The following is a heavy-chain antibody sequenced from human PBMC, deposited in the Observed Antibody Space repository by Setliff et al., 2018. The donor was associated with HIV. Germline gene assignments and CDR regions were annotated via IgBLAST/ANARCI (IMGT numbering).Heavy chain of an antibody. V-gene: IGHV4-61*01. CDR1: GYSISSGYY. CDR2: IYYSGST. CDR3: ATHYYASGSFDH. Sequence: SETLSLTCAVSGYSISSGYYWSWIRQSPGKGLEWIGYIYYSGSTNYNPSLKSRVTISVDTSKNQFPLKLSSVTAADAAVYYCATHYYASGSFDHWGQGTLVTVSS. D-gene: IGHD3-10*01. J-gene: IGHJ4*02.